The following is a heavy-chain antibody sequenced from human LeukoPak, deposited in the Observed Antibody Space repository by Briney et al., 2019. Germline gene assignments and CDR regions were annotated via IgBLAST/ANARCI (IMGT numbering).Heavy chain of an antibody. V-gene: IGHV4-34*01. CDR2: INHSGST. Sequence: PSETLSLTCAVYGGSFSGYYWSWIRQPPGKGLEWIGEINHSGSTNYNPSLKSRATISVDTSKNQFSLKLSSVTAADTAVYYCARDGYSYGRKTDYWGQGTLVTVSS. J-gene: IGHJ4*02. CDR3: ARDGYSYGRKTDY. CDR1: GGSFSGYY. D-gene: IGHD5-18*01.